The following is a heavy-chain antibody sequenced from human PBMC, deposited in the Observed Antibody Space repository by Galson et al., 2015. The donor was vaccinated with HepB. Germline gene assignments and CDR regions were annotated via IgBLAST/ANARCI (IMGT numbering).Heavy chain of an antibody. CDR1: GYTLIELS. Sequence: SVKVSCKVSGYTLIELSMRWVRQAPGEGLEWMGGFDPEDGETIYAQKFQGRVTMTEDTSTDTAYMELSSLRSEDTAVYYCATTALGSVYWGQGTLVTVSS. J-gene: IGHJ4*02. V-gene: IGHV1-24*01. CDR3: ATTALGSVY. CDR2: FDPEDGET. D-gene: IGHD1-26*01.